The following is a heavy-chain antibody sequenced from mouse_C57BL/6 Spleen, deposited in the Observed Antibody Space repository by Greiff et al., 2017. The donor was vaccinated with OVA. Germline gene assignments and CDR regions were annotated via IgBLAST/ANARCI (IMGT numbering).Heavy chain of an antibody. CDR1: GYTFTSYW. Sequence: VQLQQPGAELVMPGASVKLSCKASGYTFTSYWMHWVKQRPGQGLEWIGEIDPSDSYTNYNQKFKGKSTLTVDKSSSTAYMQLSSLTSEDSAVYYCARSGGNYGWYFDVWGTGTTVTVSS. J-gene: IGHJ1*03. V-gene: IGHV1-69*01. D-gene: IGHD2-1*01. CDR3: ARSGGNYGWYFDV. CDR2: IDPSDSYT.